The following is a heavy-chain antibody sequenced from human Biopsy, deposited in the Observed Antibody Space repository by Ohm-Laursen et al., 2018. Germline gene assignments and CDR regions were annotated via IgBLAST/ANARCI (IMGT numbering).Heavy chain of an antibody. D-gene: IGHD1-26*01. V-gene: IGHV3-23*01. J-gene: IGHJ4*02. CDR2: ISGTTTKT. Sequence: GSLRLSCSASGFTFNIYAMNWVRQAPGKGLEWVSTISGTTTKTYYADSVKGRFTISRDNAKNSLYLQMNSLRAEDTALYYCARDSWWELLPNPTQPFDYWGQGTLVTVSS. CDR3: ARDSWWELLPNPTQPFDY. CDR1: GFTFNIYA.